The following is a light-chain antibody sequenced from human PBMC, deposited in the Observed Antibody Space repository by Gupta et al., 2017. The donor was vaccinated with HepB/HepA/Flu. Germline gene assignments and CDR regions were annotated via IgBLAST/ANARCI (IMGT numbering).Light chain of an antibody. CDR2: DAS. V-gene: IGKV1-33*01. CDR1: QDISNY. Sequence: DIQMTQSPSSLSASVEDRVTITCQASQDISNYLNWYQQKPGKAPKPLIYDASNLETGVPSRFSGSGYGTDFTFTISSLQPEDIATYYCQQYDNLPRWTFGQGTKVEIK. J-gene: IGKJ1*01. CDR3: QQYDNLPRWT.